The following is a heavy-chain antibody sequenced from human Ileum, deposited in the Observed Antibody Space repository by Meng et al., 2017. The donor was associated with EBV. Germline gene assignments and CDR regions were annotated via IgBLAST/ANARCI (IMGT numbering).Heavy chain of an antibody. J-gene: IGHJ4*02. CDR2: IYYSGST. V-gene: IGHV4-59*08. D-gene: IGHD2-15*01. Sequence: VQLTDLGPGLVKPSYTLSTTGTVSGGSISSYYWSWIRQPPGKGLEWIGYIYYSGSTNYNPSLKSRVTISVDTSKNQFSLNLSSVTAADTAVYYCARGGWSLDYWGQGTLVTVSS. CDR1: GGSISSYY. CDR3: ARGGWSLDY.